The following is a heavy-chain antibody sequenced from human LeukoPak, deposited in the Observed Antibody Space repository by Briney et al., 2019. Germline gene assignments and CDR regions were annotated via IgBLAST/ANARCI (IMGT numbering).Heavy chain of an antibody. Sequence: PGGSLRLSCAASGFTFSNYEFNWVRQAPGKGLEWVSYINSNRRTIYYADSVKGRFTVSRDNAKKSLYLQMNSLRDEDTAGYYCARDPTISGSYSDYWGQGTLVTVSS. D-gene: IGHD1-26*01. CDR2: INSNRRTI. CDR3: ARDPTISGSYSDY. CDR1: GFTFSNYE. J-gene: IGHJ4*02. V-gene: IGHV3-48*03.